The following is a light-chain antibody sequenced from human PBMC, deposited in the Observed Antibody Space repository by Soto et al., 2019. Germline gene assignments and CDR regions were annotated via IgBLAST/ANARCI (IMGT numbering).Light chain of an antibody. CDR1: SSNIGAGYD. Sequence: QSVLTQPPSVSGAPGQRVTISCTGSSSNIGAGYDVHWYQQLPGTTPKFLIYGNNNRPSGVPDRFSGSKSGISASLAITGLQAEDEADYYCQSYDSGRGGPHVIFGGGTKVTVL. V-gene: IGLV1-40*01. CDR3: QSYDSGRGGPHVI. J-gene: IGLJ2*01. CDR2: GNN.